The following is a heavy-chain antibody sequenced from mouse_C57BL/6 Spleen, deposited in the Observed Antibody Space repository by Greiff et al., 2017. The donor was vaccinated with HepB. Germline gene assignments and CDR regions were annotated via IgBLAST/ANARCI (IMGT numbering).Heavy chain of an antibody. CDR1: GYSITSGYD. J-gene: IGHJ3*01. V-gene: IGHV3-1*01. D-gene: IGHD2-14*01. CDR2: ISYSGST. CDR3: AREGVRRGFAY. Sequence: VQLQQSGPGMVKPSQSLSLTCTVSGYSITSGYDWHWIRHFPGNKLEWMGYISYSGSTNYNPSLKSRISITHDTSKNHFFLKLNSVTTEDTATYYCAREGVRRGFAYWGQGTLVTVSA.